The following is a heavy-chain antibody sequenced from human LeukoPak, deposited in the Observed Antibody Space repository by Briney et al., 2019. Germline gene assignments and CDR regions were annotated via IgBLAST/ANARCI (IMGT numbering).Heavy chain of an antibody. Sequence: PSETLSLTCAVYGWTFSGYYWSWIRQPPGNGLEWMGVINRSGSTNYNPSLKSRVTISVDTPKNQFSLKLSSVTAADTAVYYCARGGVSSASGDWFDPWGQGTLVTVSS. J-gene: IGHJ5*02. V-gene: IGHV4-34*01. CDR1: GWTFSGYY. CDR2: INRSGST. CDR3: ARGGVSSASGDWFDP. D-gene: IGHD3-22*01.